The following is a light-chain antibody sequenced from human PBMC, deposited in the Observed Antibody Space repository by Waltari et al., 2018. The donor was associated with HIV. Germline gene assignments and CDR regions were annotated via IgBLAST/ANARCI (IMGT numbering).Light chain of an antibody. CDR1: KLGDKY. CDR2: QDR. Sequence: SYDLTQPPSVSVSPGQTVSITCSGDKLGDKYASWYQQKAGQSPVLVIFQDRQRPSGTPDRCSGSNAGNTATLTISGTQAMDEADYYCQAWDSNTAHVLFGGGTKVTVL. J-gene: IGLJ2*01. CDR3: QAWDSNTAHVL. V-gene: IGLV3-1*01.